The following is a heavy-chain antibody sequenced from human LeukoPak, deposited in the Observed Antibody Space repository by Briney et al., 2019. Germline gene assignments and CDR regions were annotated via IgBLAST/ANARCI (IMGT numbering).Heavy chain of an antibody. Sequence: SVKVSCKASGGTFSSYAISWVRQAPGQGLEWMGGIIPIFGTANYAQKFQGRVTITADESTSTAYMELSSLRSEDTAVYYCAIGYCSSTSCYTLGFFDHWGQGTLVTVSS. J-gene: IGHJ4*02. CDR1: GGTFSSYA. D-gene: IGHD2-2*02. CDR2: IIPIFGTA. V-gene: IGHV1-69*13. CDR3: AIGYCSSTSCYTLGFFDH.